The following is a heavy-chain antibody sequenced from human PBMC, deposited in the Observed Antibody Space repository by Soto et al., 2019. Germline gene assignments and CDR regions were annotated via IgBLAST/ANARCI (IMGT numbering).Heavy chain of an antibody. Sequence: ASVKVSCKASGYTFTSYYMHWVRQAPGQGLEWMGIINPSGGSTSYAQKFQGRVTMTRDTSTSTVYMELSSLRSEDTAVYYCAGEVPADIPYYYYGMDVWGQGTTVTVSS. V-gene: IGHV1-46*01. CDR1: GYTFTSYY. J-gene: IGHJ6*02. CDR3: AGEVPADIPYYYYGMDV. CDR2: INPSGGST. D-gene: IGHD2-2*01.